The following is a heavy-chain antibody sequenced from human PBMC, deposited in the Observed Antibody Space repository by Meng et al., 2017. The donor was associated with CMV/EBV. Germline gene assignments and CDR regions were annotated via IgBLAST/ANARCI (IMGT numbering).Heavy chain of an antibody. J-gene: IGHJ6*02. D-gene: IGHD2-15*01. CDR1: GYSISSGYY. V-gene: IGHV4-61*01. Sequence: SETLSLTCTVSGYSISSGYYWSWIRQPPGKGLEWIGYIYYSGSTNYNPSLKSRVTISVDTSKNQFSLKLSSVTAADTAVYYCARDRNRYCSGGSCYFWGGMDVWGQGTTVTVSS. CDR2: IYYSGST. CDR3: ARDRNRYCSGGSCYFWGGMDV.